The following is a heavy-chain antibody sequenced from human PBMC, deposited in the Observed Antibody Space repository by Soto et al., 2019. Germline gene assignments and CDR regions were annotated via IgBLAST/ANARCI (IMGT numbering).Heavy chain of an antibody. CDR2: IYHSGST. J-gene: IGHJ4*02. V-gene: IGHV4-4*02. CDR1: GGSISSSNW. Sequence: QVQLQESGPGLVKPSGTLSLTCAVSGGSISSSNWWSWVRQPPGKGLEWIGEIYHSGSTNYNPSLKSRVTISVDKSKNQFSLKLSSVTAADTAVYYCARAGGSYYYGSGIYFDYWGQGTLVTVSS. CDR3: ARAGGSYYYGSGIYFDY. D-gene: IGHD3-10*01.